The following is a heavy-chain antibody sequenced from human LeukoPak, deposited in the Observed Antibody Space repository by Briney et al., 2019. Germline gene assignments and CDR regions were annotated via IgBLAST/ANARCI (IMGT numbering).Heavy chain of an antibody. V-gene: IGHV3-72*01. CDR1: GFTFSANY. J-gene: IGHJ3*02. CDR2: SRNKANTHST. D-gene: IGHD6-19*01. Sequence: GGSLRLSCAASGFTFSANYMDWVRKAPGEGLEWVGRSRNKANTHSTEYSAYVKGTFIISRDASKDSLYLHMNSLKTEDTDIYYCVRVVYSSGWHPNMWGQGTMVTVSS. CDR3: VRVVYSSGWHPNM.